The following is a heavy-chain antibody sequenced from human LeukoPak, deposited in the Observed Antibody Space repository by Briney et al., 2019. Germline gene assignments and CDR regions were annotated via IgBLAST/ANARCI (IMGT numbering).Heavy chain of an antibody. CDR2: IYTSGST. J-gene: IGHJ5*02. Sequence: SETLSLTCTVSGGSISSYYWSWIRQPAGKGLEWIGRIYTSGSTNYNPSPKSRVTMSVDTSKNQFSLKLSSVTAADTAVYYCAREKRVDGDRKWGAWFDPWGQGTLVTVSS. V-gene: IGHV4-4*07. D-gene: IGHD1-26*01. CDR1: GGSISSYY. CDR3: AREKRVDGDRKWGAWFDP.